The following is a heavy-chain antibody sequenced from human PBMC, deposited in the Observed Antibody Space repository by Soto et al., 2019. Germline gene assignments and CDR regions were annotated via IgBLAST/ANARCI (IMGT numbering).Heavy chain of an antibody. V-gene: IGHV3-15*01. J-gene: IGHJ4*02. CDR2: IRSQGDGGKA. CDR1: GFTFSNAW. Sequence: QLVESGGGFVKPGMSLRLTCAASGFTFSNAWMTWVRQAPGKGLERVGLIRSQGDGGKAEYAAPVRSRFTISRDDTNNLVFLHMDHLQPEDTAVYYCITAPLRWGQGTLVTVSS. CDR3: ITAPLR.